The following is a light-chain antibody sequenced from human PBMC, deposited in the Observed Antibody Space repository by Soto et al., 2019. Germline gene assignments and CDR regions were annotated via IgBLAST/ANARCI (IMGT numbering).Light chain of an antibody. V-gene: IGKV1-27*01. CDR1: QGISNY. Sequence: DIQMTQSPSSLSASVRDRDTITCRASQGISNYLAWYQQKPGKVPKLLIYAASTLQSGVPSRFSGSGSGTDFTLTISGLQPEDVATYYCQKYNSAPRTFGPGTKVDIK. J-gene: IGKJ3*01. CDR3: QKYNSAPRT. CDR2: AAS.